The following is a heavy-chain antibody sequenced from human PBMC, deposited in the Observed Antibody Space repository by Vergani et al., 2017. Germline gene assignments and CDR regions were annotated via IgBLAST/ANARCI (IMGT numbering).Heavy chain of an antibody. J-gene: IGHJ5*02. CDR2: IYYSGST. CDR1: GASIRSSNYY. Sequence: QLQLQESGPGLVKPSATLSLTCSVSGASIRSSNYYWGWIRQPPGKGVEWIARIYYSGSTYYKPSLKSRVTISVDTSKNQLSLKLSSVNAADTAVYFCARHATVEWLVKLGWIDPWGQGIMVTVSS. V-gene: IGHV4-39*01. D-gene: IGHD6-19*01. CDR3: ARHATVEWLVKLGWIDP.